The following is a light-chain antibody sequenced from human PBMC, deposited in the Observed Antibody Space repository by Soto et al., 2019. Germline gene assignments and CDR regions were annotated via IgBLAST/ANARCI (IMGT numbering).Light chain of an antibody. V-gene: IGKV3-11*01. CDR2: DTS. Sequence: EIVLTQSPATLSLSPGERATLSCRASQTISSYLAWYQHKPGQAPRLLIYDTSNRATGIPARFSGSGSGTDFTLTISSLEPEDFAVYYCQQYDKWPRTFGQGTKVDIK. CDR3: QQYDKWPRT. CDR1: QTISSY. J-gene: IGKJ1*01.